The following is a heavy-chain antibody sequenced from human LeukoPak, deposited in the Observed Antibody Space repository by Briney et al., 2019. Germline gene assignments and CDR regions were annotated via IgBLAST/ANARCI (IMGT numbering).Heavy chain of an antibody. CDR3: ARTGAAAGTKDYYYYMDV. D-gene: IGHD6-13*01. J-gene: IGHJ6*03. CDR1: GGSISITNYY. V-gene: IGHV4-61*01. CDR2: MYYDGSA. Sequence: PSETLSLTCTVSGGSISITNYYWSWIRQPPGKGLEWIGYMYYDGSANYNPSLKSRVAISLDTSHNQFSLRLSSVTVADTAIYYCARTGAAAGTKDYYYYMDVWGKGTTVTVSS.